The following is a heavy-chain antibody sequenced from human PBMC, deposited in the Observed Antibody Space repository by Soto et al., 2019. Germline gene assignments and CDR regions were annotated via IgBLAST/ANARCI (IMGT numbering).Heavy chain of an antibody. Sequence: SETLSLTCTVSGGSMRSGGYYWSWIRQHPGKGLEWIGYIYYSGSTYYNPSRKSRVTISVDTSKNQFSLKLSSVTAADTAVYYCARSTLRFLEWLTPEPLNAFDIWGQGTMLTVSS. V-gene: IGHV4-31*03. J-gene: IGHJ3*02. D-gene: IGHD3-3*01. CDR2: IYYSGST. CDR1: GGSMRSGGYY. CDR3: ARSTLRFLEWLTPEPLNAFDI.